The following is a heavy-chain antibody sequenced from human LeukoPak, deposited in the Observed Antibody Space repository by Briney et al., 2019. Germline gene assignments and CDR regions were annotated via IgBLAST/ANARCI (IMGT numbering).Heavy chain of an antibody. V-gene: IGHV1-8*03. CDR3: ARTTSFTASGYDY. CDR2: MNPNNGDS. CDR1: GYTLTNYQ. D-gene: IGHD6-25*01. J-gene: IGHJ4*02. Sequence: EASVTVSCKASGYTLTNYQINWVRQATGQGLEWMGWMNPNNGDSGYAQKFQGRVTITRDTSISTSYMELRSLRSDATAVYFCARTTSFTASGYDYWGQGTLVTVSS.